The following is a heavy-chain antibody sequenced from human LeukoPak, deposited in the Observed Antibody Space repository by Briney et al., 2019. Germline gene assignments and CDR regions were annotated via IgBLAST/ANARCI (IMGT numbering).Heavy chain of an antibody. CDR1: GYTFTSYG. D-gene: IGHD3-10*01. CDR3: ARAHMVRGVIGFYYYMDV. V-gene: IGHV1-18*01. Sequence: ASVKVSCKASGYTFTSYGISWVRQAPGQGLEWMGWISAYNGNTNFTQILQGRLTMTTETSTSTAFLELRSLRSDDTAVYYCARAHMVRGVIGFYYYMDVWGKGTTVTVSS. J-gene: IGHJ6*03. CDR2: ISAYNGNT.